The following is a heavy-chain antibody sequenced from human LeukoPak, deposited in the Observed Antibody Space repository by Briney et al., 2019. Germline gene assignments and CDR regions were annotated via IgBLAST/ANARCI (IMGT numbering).Heavy chain of an antibody. D-gene: IGHD6-13*01. Sequence: ASVKVSCKASGYTFTIYAMHWVRQARGQGREWMGWINAGNGNTKYSQKFQGRVTITRDTSASTAYMELSSLRSEDTAVYYCARARIAAAGRPVNWFDPWGQGTLVTVSS. J-gene: IGHJ5*02. CDR3: ARARIAAAGRPVNWFDP. CDR1: GYTFTIYA. V-gene: IGHV1-3*01. CDR2: INAGNGNT.